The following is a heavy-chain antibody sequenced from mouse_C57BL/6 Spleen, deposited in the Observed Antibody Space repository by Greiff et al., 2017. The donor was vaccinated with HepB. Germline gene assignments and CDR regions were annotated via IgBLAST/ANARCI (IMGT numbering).Heavy chain of an antibody. V-gene: IGHV14-4*01. CDR1: GFNIKDDY. J-gene: IGHJ4*01. D-gene: IGHD2-3*01. CDR3: TSYDGYFPMDY. Sequence: VQLQQSGAELVRPGASVKLSCTASGFNIKDDYMHWVKQRPEQGLEWIGWIDPENGDTEYASKFQGKATITADTSSNTAYLQLSSLTSEDTAVDYCTSYDGYFPMDYWGQRTSVTVSS. CDR2: IDPENGDT.